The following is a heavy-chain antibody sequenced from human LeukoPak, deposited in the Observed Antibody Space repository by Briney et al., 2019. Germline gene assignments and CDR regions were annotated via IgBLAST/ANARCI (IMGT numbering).Heavy chain of an antibody. CDR1: GFTFRNYW. CDR3: AKDLGYSGYENYFDY. V-gene: IGHV3-74*01. J-gene: IGHJ4*02. D-gene: IGHD5-12*01. Sequence: GGSLRLSCAASGFTFRNYWMHWVRQAPGKGLVWVSRINGDGSDISYADFVKGRFTISRDNSKNTLYLQMNSLRAEDTAVYYCAKDLGYSGYENYFDYWGRGTLVTVPS. CDR2: INGDGSDI.